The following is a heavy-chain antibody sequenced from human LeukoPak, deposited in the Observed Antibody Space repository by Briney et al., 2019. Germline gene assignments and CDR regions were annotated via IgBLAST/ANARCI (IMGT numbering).Heavy chain of an antibody. CDR2: IIPIFGTA. V-gene: IGHV1-69*05. D-gene: IGHD1-26*01. CDR1: GGTFSSYA. Sequence: SVKVSCKASGGTFSSYAISWVRQAPGQGLEWMGRIIPIFGTANYAQKFQGRVTITTDESTSTAYMELSSLRSEDTAVYYCARDKLVGATIVGNWFDPCGQGTLVTVSS. CDR3: ARDKLVGATIVGNWFDP. J-gene: IGHJ5*02.